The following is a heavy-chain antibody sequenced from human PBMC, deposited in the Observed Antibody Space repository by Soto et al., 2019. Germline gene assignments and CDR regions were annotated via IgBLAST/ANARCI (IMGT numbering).Heavy chain of an antibody. CDR2: IVPIFGTK. Sequence: QVQLVQSGAEVKKPGSSVKVSCKPSGGSFSSHAVSWVRQAPRQGLEWVGGIVPIFGTKNYAEKFQGRVTITADKSTSTVYMDLSSLKSEDTAVYFCARDRRDQTIFGMVGYFDLWGRGTLVSVSS. CDR1: GGSFSSHA. D-gene: IGHD3-3*01. CDR3: ARDRRDQTIFGMVGYFDL. V-gene: IGHV1-69*06. J-gene: IGHJ2*01.